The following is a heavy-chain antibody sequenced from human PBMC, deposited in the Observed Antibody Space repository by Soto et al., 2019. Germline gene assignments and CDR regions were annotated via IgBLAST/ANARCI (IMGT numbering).Heavy chain of an antibody. Sequence: GGSLRLSCAASGFTFSSYGMHWVRQAPGKGLEWVAVIWYDGSNKYYADSVKGRFTISRDNSKNTLYLQMNSLRAEDTAVYYCARDDRRAAMVPYYYMDVWGKGTTVTVSS. CDR1: GFTFSSYG. J-gene: IGHJ6*03. V-gene: IGHV3-33*01. D-gene: IGHD5-18*01. CDR3: ARDDRRAAMVPYYYMDV. CDR2: IWYDGSNK.